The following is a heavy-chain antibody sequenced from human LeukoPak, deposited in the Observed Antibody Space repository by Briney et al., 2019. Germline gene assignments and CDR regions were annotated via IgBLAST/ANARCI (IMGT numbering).Heavy chain of an antibody. J-gene: IGHJ3*02. CDR2: MYYGGNT. D-gene: IGHD5-18*01. V-gene: IGHV4-39*07. CDR3: AAYPLYTYGPDNAFDI. Sequence: SETLSLTCTVSGGSISSSTYYWGWILQPPGKGLEWIGNMYYGGNTYYNPSLKSRVTISLDTSKNQFSLKLSSVTAADTAVYYCAAYPLYTYGPDNAFDIWGQGTMVTVSS. CDR1: GGSISSSTYY.